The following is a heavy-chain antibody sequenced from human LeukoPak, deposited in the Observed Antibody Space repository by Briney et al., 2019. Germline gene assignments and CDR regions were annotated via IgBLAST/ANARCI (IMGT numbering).Heavy chain of an antibody. Sequence: GGSLRLSCAASGFTFSSYAMSWVRQAPGKGLEGVSAISGSGGSTYYADSVKGRFTISRDNSKNTLYLQMNSLRAEDTAVYYCAKTGCGGSCYYFDYWGQGTLVTVSS. D-gene: IGHD2-15*01. CDR3: AKTGCGGSCYYFDY. CDR2: ISGSGGST. J-gene: IGHJ4*02. V-gene: IGHV3-23*01. CDR1: GFTFSSYA.